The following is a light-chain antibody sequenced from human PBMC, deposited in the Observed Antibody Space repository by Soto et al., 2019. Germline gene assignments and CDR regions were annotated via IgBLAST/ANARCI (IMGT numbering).Light chain of an antibody. CDR1: SSDVGGYNY. Sequence: QFVLTQPPSASGSPGQSVTISCTGTSSDVGGYNYVSWYQQHPGKVPKLMVYEVNKRPSGVPDRCSGSKSGNTASLTGSGLQAEDEADYYCTSYAGGNNVFGTGTKVTVL. CDR2: EVN. V-gene: IGLV2-8*01. CDR3: TSYAGGNNV. J-gene: IGLJ1*01.